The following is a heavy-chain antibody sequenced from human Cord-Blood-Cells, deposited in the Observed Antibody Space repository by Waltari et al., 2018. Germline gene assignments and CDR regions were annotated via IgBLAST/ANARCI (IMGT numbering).Heavy chain of an antibody. Sequence: QVQLQQWGAGLLKPSETLSLTCAVYGGSFSGYYWSWIRQPPGKGLEWIGEINHSGRTNNNPSLQGRVTISVDTSKNQFSLRLSSVTAADTAVYYCASNAVVVPAAIPAAFDIWGQGTMVTVSS. V-gene: IGHV4-34*01. CDR2: INHSGRT. J-gene: IGHJ3*02. D-gene: IGHD2-2*01. CDR1: GGSFSGYY. CDR3: ASNAVVVPAAIPAAFDI.